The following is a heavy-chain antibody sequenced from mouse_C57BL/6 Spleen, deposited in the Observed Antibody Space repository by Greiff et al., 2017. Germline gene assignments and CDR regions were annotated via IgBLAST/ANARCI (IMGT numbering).Heavy chain of an antibody. J-gene: IGHJ2*01. CDR1: GFTFSSYG. Sequence: EVQGVESGGDLVKPGGSLKLSCAASGFTFSSYGMSWVRQTPDKRLEWVATISSGGSYTYYPDSVKGRFTISRDNAKNTLYLQMSSLKSEDTAMYYCARLRGNFDYWGQGTTLTVSS. CDR2: ISSGGSYT. V-gene: IGHV5-6*01. CDR3: ARLRGNFDY.